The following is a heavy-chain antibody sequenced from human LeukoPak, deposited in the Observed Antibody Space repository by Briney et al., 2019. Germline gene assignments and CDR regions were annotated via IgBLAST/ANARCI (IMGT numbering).Heavy chain of an antibody. J-gene: IGHJ4*02. Sequence: PGGSLRLSCAASGFTFSSYAMSWVRQAPGKGTEGVSAISHSGGTTYYADSLKVRFTITTDNSNNTLYLQMNSLRAEDTAVYYCALSSSWYGGFFDYWGQGTLVTVSS. V-gene: IGHV3-23*01. D-gene: IGHD6-13*01. CDR3: ALSSSWYGGFFDY. CDR1: GFTFSSYA. CDR2: ISHSGGTT.